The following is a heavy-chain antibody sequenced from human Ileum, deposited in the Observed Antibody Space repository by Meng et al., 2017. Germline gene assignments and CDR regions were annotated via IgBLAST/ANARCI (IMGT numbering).Heavy chain of an antibody. V-gene: IGHV3-66*02. J-gene: IGHJ4*02. CDR3: ARMRYNSGRDY. Sequence: GESLKISCAASGFTVSSNYLTWVRQAPGKGLEWVSVIYSGGSTYYADSVKGRFTISRGNSKNTLFLQMNSLRPEDTAVYYCARMRYNSGRDYWGQGTLVTVSS. CDR2: IYSGGST. D-gene: IGHD6-19*01. CDR1: GFTVSSNY.